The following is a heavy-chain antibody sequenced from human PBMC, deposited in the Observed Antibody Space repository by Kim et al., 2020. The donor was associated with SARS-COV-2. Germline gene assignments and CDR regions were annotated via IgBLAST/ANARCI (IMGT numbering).Heavy chain of an antibody. J-gene: IGHJ4*02. Sequence: YAVSVKSRITINPDTSKNQFSLQLNSVTPEDTAVYYCARMGAAGINDDYWGQGTLVTVSS. D-gene: IGHD6-13*01. CDR3: ARMGAAGINDDY. V-gene: IGHV6-1*01.